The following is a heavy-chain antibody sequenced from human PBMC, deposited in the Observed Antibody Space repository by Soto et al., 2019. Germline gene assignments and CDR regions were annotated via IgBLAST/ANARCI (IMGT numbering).Heavy chain of an antibody. V-gene: IGHV3-33*06. J-gene: IGHJ3*02. CDR1: GFTFSSYG. CDR3: AKVVGLGYCSGGSCYLGAFDI. CDR2: IWDDGSNK. Sequence: GRSLRLSCAASGFTFSSYGMHWVRQAPGKGLEWGAVIWDDGSNKYYADSVKGRFTISRDNSKNTLYLQMNSLRAEDTAVYYCAKVVGLGYCSGGSCYLGAFDIWGQGTMVTV. D-gene: IGHD2-15*01.